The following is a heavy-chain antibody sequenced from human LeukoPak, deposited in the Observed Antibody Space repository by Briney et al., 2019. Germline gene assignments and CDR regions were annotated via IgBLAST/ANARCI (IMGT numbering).Heavy chain of an antibody. CDR2: ISYDGSNK. J-gene: IGHJ3*02. Sequence: GGSLRLSCAASGFTFSSYAMHWVRQAPGKGLEWVAVISYDGSNKYYADSVKGRFTISRDNAKNSLYLQMNSLRAEDTALYYCAKDISGYDSDAFDIWGQGTMVTVSS. D-gene: IGHD5-12*01. CDR3: AKDISGYDSDAFDI. CDR1: GFTFSSYA. V-gene: IGHV3-30-3*01.